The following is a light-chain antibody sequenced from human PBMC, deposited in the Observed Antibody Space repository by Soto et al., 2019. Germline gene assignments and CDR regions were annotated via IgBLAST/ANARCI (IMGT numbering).Light chain of an antibody. CDR1: QSVSSSY. CDR2: GAS. V-gene: IGKV3-20*01. CDR3: EQYVSSLT. Sequence: EIVLTQSPGTLSLSPGERATLSCRASQSVSSSYLAWYQQKPGQAPRLLIYGASSRATGIPDRFSGSGSGTAFTLTISRLEPEDFEVYYCEQYVSSLTFGGGTRVDIK. J-gene: IGKJ4*01.